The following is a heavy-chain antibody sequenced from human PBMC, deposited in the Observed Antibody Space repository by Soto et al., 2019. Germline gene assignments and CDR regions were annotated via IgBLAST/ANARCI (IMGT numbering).Heavy chain of an antibody. Sequence: SETLSLTCAVSSGSISSSNWWSWVRQPPGKGLEWIGEIYHSGSTYYNPSLKSRVTISVDKSKNQFSLKLSSVTAADTAVYYCARAYSNYSTYFDYWGQGTLVTVSS. J-gene: IGHJ4*02. CDR1: SGSISSSNW. D-gene: IGHD4-4*01. CDR2: IYHSGST. V-gene: IGHV4-4*02. CDR3: ARAYSNYSTYFDY.